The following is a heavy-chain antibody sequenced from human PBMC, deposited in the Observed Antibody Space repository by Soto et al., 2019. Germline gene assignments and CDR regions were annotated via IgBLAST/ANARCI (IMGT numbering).Heavy chain of an antibody. V-gene: IGHV4-31*03. CDR1: GVSISSGAYY. J-gene: IGHJ3*02. Sequence: QVQLQESGPGLVKPSQTLSLTCTVSGVSISSGAYYWSWIRQHPGKGLEWIGYIYYSGTAYYSPSLKSRVTISIDTSKNQFSLRLSSVTAADTAVYYCSTYTMTTRWAFDIWGQGTMVTVSS. CDR2: IYYSGTA. D-gene: IGHD4-17*01. CDR3: STYTMTTRWAFDI.